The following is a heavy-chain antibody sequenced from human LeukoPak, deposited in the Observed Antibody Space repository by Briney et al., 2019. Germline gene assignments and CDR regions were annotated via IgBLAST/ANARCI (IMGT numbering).Heavy chain of an antibody. D-gene: IGHD1-26*01. V-gene: IGHV4-59*01. CDR1: GGSISSYY. CDR2: IYYSGST. CDR3: ARGEWELRRGMDV. J-gene: IGHJ6*02. Sequence: NSSETLSLTCTVSGGSISSYYWIWIRQPPGKGLEWIGYIYYSGSTNYNPSLKSRVTISVDTSKNQFSLKLSSVTAADTAVYYCARGEWELRRGMDVWGQGTTVTVSS.